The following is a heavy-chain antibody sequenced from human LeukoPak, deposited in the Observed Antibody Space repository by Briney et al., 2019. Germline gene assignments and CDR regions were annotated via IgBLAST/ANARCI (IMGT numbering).Heavy chain of an antibody. CDR2: INPSGGST. D-gene: IGHD1-26*01. CDR1: GYTFTSYY. J-gene: IGHJ3*02. V-gene: IGHV1-46*01. Sequence: GASVKVSCKASGYTFTSYYMHWVRQAPGQGLEWMGIINPSGGSTSYAQKFQGRVTMTRDTSISTAYMELSRLRSDDTAVYYCARDRDVWELLGGQTNWAFDIWGQGTMVTVSS. CDR3: ARDRDVWELLGGQTNWAFDI.